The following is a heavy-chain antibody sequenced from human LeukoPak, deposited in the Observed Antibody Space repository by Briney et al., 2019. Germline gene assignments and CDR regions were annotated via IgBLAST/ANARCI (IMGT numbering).Heavy chain of an antibody. Sequence: GGSLRLSCAASGFTFSSYEMNWVRQALGKGLEWVSYISSSGSTIYYADSVKGRFTISRDNAKNSLYLQMNSLRAEDTAVYYCARSPTYYYDSSGYVLWGQGTLVTVSS. V-gene: IGHV3-48*03. CDR2: ISSSGSTI. D-gene: IGHD3-22*01. CDR1: GFTFSSYE. CDR3: ARSPTYYYDSSGYVL. J-gene: IGHJ4*02.